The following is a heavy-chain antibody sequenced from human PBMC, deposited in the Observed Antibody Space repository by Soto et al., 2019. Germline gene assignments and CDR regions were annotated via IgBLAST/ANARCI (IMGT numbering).Heavy chain of an antibody. Sequence: QVQLVQSGAEVKKPGSSVKVSCKASGGTFSSYTISWVRQAPGQGLEWMGRIIPILGIANYAQKFQGRVTITADKSTSAAYMELSRLRSEATAVYYCARVADYGGYGRDVWGQGTTVTVSS. CDR1: GGTFSSYT. CDR3: ARVADYGGYGRDV. D-gene: IGHD4-17*01. CDR2: IIPILGIA. J-gene: IGHJ6*02. V-gene: IGHV1-69*02.